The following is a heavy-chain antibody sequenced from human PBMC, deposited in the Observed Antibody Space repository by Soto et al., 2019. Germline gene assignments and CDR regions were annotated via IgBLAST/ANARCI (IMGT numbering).Heavy chain of an antibody. D-gene: IGHD2-21*02. CDR2: INHSGTI. Sequence: LELLSLTCGVYGGSFSGYYWTWIRQPPGKGLEWIGEINHSGTINFNPSLKSRLTISLDTSKKHFSLKLSSVTDADTAAYYCARADRTLVTSYSLDIWGQGTTVTVSS. V-gene: IGHV4-34*01. CDR1: GGSFSGYY. J-gene: IGHJ6*02. CDR3: ARADRTLVTSYSLDI.